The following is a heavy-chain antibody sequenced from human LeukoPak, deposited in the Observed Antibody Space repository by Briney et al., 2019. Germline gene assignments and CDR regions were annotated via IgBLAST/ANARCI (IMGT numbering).Heavy chain of an antibody. Sequence: ASVKVSCKASGYTFTGYYMHWVRQAPGQGLEWMGWINPNSGGTNYAQKFQGRVTMTRDTSISTAYMELSRLRSDDTAVYYCARVPYSSGWKSSPYFDYWGQGTLVTVSS. J-gene: IGHJ4*02. D-gene: IGHD6-19*01. CDR2: INPNSGGT. CDR3: ARVPYSSGWKSSPYFDY. V-gene: IGHV1-2*02. CDR1: GYTFTGYY.